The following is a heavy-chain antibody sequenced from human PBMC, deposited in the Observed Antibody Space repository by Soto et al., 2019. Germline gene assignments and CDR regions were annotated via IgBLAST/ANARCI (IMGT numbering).Heavy chain of an antibody. D-gene: IGHD3-22*01. CDR3: ARDPREIYYDSSGYYYPYYFDY. Sequence: GASVKVSCKASGYTFTSYYMHWVRQAPGQGLEWMGIINPSGGSTSYAQKFQGRVTMTRDTSTSTVYMELSSLRSEDTAVYYCARDPREIYYDSSGYYYPYYFDYWGQGTLVTVSS. CDR1: GYTFTSYY. J-gene: IGHJ4*02. CDR2: INPSGGST. V-gene: IGHV1-46*01.